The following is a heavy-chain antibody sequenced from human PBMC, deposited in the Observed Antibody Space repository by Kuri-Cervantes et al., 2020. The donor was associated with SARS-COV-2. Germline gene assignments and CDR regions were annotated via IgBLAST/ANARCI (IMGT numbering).Heavy chain of an antibody. CDR2: IRSKAYGGTT. Sequence: QTLSLTCAASGFTFGDYAMSWVRQAPGKGLEWVGFIRSKAYGGTTEYAASVKGRFTISRDDSKSIAYLQMNSLKTEDTAVYYCTKDDFWSGYSDYWGQGILVTVSS. CDR1: GFTFGDYA. D-gene: IGHD3-3*01. V-gene: IGHV3-49*04. J-gene: IGHJ4*02. CDR3: TKDDFWSGYSDY.